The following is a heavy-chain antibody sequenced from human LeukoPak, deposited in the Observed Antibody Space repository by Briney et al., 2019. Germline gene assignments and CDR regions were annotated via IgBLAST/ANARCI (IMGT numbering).Heavy chain of an antibody. CDR3: ARGGSFTMIVVPSRRRAFDI. D-gene: IGHD3-22*01. J-gene: IGHJ3*02. CDR2: ISSSSSTI. CDR1: GFSFSDYS. V-gene: IGHV3-48*01. Sequence: PGGSLRLSCVASGFSFSDYSMNWVRQAPGKGLEWVSYISSSSSTIYYADSVKGRFTISRDNAKNSLYLQMNSLRAEDTVVYYCARGGSFTMIVVPSRRRAFDIWGQGTMVTVSS.